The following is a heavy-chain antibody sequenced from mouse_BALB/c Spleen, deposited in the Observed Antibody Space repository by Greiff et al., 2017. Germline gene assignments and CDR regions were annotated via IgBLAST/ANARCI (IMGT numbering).Heavy chain of an antibody. CDR2: INPSTGYT. J-gene: IGHJ4*01. Sequence: QVHVKQSGAELAKPGASVKMSCKASGYTFTSYWMHWVKQRPGQGLEWIGYINPSTGYTEYNQKFKDKATLTADKSSSTAYMQLSSLTSEDSAVYYCATTVVAPGGDYWGQGTSVTVSS. D-gene: IGHD1-1*01. CDR1: GYTFTSYW. CDR3: ATTVVAPGGDY. V-gene: IGHV1-7*01.